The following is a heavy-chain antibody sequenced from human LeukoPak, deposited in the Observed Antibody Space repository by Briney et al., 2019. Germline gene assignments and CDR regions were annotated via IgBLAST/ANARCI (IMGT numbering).Heavy chain of an antibody. Sequence: PSETLSLTCAVSGYSISSGYYWGWIRQPPGKGLEWIGSIYHSGSTYYNPSLKSRVTISVDTSKKQFSLKLSSVTAADTAVYYCARRQARDFWSGYPDSNWFDPWGQGTLVTVSS. CDR2: IYHSGST. V-gene: IGHV4-38-2*01. D-gene: IGHD3-3*01. J-gene: IGHJ5*02. CDR1: GYSISSGYY. CDR3: ARRQARDFWSGYPDSNWFDP.